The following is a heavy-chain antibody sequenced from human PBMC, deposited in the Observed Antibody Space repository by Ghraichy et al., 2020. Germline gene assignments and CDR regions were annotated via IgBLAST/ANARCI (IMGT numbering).Heavy chain of an antibody. J-gene: IGHJ4*02. Sequence: GGSLRLSCAASGFTFSSYAMSWVRQAPGKGLEWVSAISGSGGSTYYADSVKGRFTISRDNSKNTLYLQMNSLRAEDTAVYYCAIPPGDYDLFDYWGQGTLVTVSS. CDR3: AIPPGDYDLFDY. CDR1: GFTFSSYA. D-gene: IGHD4-17*01. V-gene: IGHV3-23*01. CDR2: ISGSGGST.